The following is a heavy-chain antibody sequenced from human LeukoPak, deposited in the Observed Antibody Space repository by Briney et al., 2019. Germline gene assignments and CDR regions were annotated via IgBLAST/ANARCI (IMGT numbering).Heavy chain of an antibody. Sequence: SETLSLTCTVSGGSISSYYWSWIRQPPGKGLEWIGYIYYSGSTYYNPSLKSRVTISVDTSKNQFSLKLSSVTAADTAVYYCARETYCGGDCYSSPLSAFDIWGQGTMVTVSS. CDR1: GGSISSYY. CDR2: IYYSGST. J-gene: IGHJ3*02. V-gene: IGHV4-59*12. CDR3: ARETYCGGDCYSSPLSAFDI. D-gene: IGHD2-21*02.